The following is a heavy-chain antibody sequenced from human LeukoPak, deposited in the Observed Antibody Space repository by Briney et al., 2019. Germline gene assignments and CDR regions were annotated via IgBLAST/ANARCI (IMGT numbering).Heavy chain of an antibody. CDR2: MNPNSGNT. CDR1: GYTFTSYD. J-gene: IGHJ6*03. CDR3: ARGGNIVVAPAATYYMDV. Sequence: GASVKVSCKASGYTFTSYDINWVRQAPGQGLEWMGWMNPNSGNTGYAQKFQGRVTITRNTTISTAYMELSSLRSEDTAVYYCARGGNIVVAPAATYYMDVWGKGTTVTVSS. V-gene: IGHV1-8*03. D-gene: IGHD2-2*01.